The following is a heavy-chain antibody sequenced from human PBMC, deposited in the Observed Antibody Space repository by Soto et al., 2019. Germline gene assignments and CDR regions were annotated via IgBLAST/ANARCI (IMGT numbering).Heavy chain of an antibody. D-gene: IGHD3-16*01. CDR1: GFTFSSYA. J-gene: IGHJ4*02. Sequence: GGSLRLSCAASGFTFSSYAMSWVRQAPGKGLEWVSAISGSGGSTYYADSVEGRFTISRDNSKNTLYLQMNSLRAEDTAVYYCAKAPHRPNGLIWGQGTLVTVSS. CDR2: ISGSGGST. CDR3: AKAPHRPNGLI. V-gene: IGHV3-23*01.